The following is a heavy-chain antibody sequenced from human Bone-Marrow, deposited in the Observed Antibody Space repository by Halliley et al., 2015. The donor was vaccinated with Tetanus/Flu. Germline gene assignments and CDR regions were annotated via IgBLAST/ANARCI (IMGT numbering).Heavy chain of an antibody. D-gene: IGHD4-17*01. J-gene: IGHJ6*02. CDR3: AREGTVTTMYGMDV. V-gene: IGHV5-51*01. Sequence: GMGIIYPGDSEIKYSPSFQGQVTRSVDKSISTAYLQLNSLKASDTATYYCAREGTVTTMYGMDVWGQGTTVIVSS. CDR2: IYPGDSEI.